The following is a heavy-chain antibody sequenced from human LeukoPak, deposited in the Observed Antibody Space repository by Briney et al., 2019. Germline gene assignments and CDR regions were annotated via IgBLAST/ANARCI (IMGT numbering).Heavy chain of an antibody. Sequence: GGSLRLSCAASGFTFSSYGMHWVRQAPGKGLEWVAVISYDGSNKYYADSVKGRFTISRDNSKNTLYLQMNSLRAEDMAVYYCAKEAIWFGEYDAFDIWGQGTMATVSS. D-gene: IGHD3-10*01. V-gene: IGHV3-30*18. CDR2: ISYDGSNK. J-gene: IGHJ3*02. CDR1: GFTFSSYG. CDR3: AKEAIWFGEYDAFDI.